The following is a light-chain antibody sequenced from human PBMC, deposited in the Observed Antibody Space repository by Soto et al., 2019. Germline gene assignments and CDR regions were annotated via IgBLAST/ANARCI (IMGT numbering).Light chain of an antibody. Sequence: EIVLTQSPGTLSLSPGERATLACRASQSVSNNYFAWYQQKPGQATRILIYGASNRATGIPDRCSGSGSGTDFTLTISRLEPEDFAVYYCQHYGSSPPFTFGPGTTVDIK. V-gene: IGKV3-20*01. CDR3: QHYGSSPPFT. CDR2: GAS. J-gene: IGKJ3*01. CDR1: QSVSNNY.